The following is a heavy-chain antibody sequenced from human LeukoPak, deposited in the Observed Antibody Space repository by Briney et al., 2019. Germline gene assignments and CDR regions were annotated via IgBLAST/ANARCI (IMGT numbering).Heavy chain of an antibody. CDR1: GGSISSHY. D-gene: IGHD3-9*01. V-gene: IGHV4-4*07. J-gene: IGHJ3*02. Sequence: KPSETLSLTCTVSGGSISSHYWSWIRQPAGKGLEWIGRIYTSGSTNYNPSLKSRVTMSVDTSKNQFSLKLSSVTAADTAVYYCARDHKLYDILTGYYNPDAFDIWGQGTMVTVSS. CDR3: ARDHKLYDILTGYYNPDAFDI. CDR2: IYTSGST.